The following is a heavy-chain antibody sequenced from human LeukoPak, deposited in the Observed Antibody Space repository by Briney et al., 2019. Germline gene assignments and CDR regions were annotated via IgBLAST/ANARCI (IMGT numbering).Heavy chain of an antibody. CDR2: IYYSGST. CDR1: GGSINSYY. J-gene: IGHJ5*02. D-gene: IGHD5-18*01. CDR3: ARGTQLWLPTNWFDP. Sequence: SETLSLTRTVSGGSINSYYWSWIRQPPGKGLEWIAYIYYSGSTNYSPSLKSRVTISVDTSKNQFSLKLSSVTAADTAVYYCARGTQLWLPTNWFDPWGQGTLVTVSS. V-gene: IGHV4-59*01.